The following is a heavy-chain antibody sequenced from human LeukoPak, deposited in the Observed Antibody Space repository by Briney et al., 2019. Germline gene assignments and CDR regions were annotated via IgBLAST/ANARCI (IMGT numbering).Heavy chain of an antibody. CDR1: GYTFTGYY. CDR2: INPNSGGT. Sequence: ASVEVSCKASGYTFTGYYMHWVRQAPGQGLEWMGWINPNSGGTNYAQKFQGRVTMTRDTSISTAYMELSRLRSDDTAVYYCARAYQLLFYFDYWGQGTLVTVSS. D-gene: IGHD2-2*01. CDR3: ARAYQLLFYFDY. V-gene: IGHV1-2*02. J-gene: IGHJ4*02.